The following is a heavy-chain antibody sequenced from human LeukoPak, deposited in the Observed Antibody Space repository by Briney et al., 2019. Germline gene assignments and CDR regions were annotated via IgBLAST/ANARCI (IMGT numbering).Heavy chain of an antibody. D-gene: IGHD5-24*01. CDR2: VYPGDSET. J-gene: IGHJ3*02. CDR3: TRSPRDGYLDAFDI. CDR1: GYTFTNYW. V-gene: IGHV5-51*01. Sequence: GESLKISCKGSGYTFTNYWIAWVRQMPGKGLEWMGIVYPGDSETKYSPSFQGQVTISADKSITTAYLQWGSLKASDTAMYYCTRSPRDGYLDAFDIWGQGTMVTVSS.